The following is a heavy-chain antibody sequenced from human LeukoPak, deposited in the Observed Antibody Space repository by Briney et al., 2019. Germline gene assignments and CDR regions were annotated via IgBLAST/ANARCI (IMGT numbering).Heavy chain of an antibody. CDR2: IYYSGST. D-gene: IGHD6-6*01. CDR3: ARHCCRGAARLPDY. V-gene: IGHV4-38-2*02. CDR1: GYSISSGYY. J-gene: IGHJ4*02. Sequence: ETSETLSLTCTVSGYSISSGYYWGWIRQPPGKGLEWIGSIYYSGSTYYNPSLKSRVTISVDTSKNQFSLKLSSVTAADTAVYYCARHCCRGAARLPDYWGQGTLVTVSS.